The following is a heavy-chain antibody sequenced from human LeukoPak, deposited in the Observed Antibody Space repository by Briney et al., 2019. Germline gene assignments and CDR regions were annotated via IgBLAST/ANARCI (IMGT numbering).Heavy chain of an antibody. CDR1: GGNFTNYG. D-gene: IGHD3-10*02. CDR3: ARDGPYCDVLAGPPFDY. V-gene: IGHV1-69*04. CDR2: IIPIVDIR. Sequence: SVKVSCKTSGGNFTNYGVSWVRQAPGQGLEWMGRIIPIVDIRNYAQKFQGRVTMTADKSTSTAYMELSSLRSDDTAVYYCARDGPYCDVLAGPPFDYWGQGTLVTVSS. J-gene: IGHJ4*02.